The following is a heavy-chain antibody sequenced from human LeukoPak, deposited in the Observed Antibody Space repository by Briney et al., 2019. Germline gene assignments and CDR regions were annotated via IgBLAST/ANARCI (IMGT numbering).Heavy chain of an antibody. CDR3: ARDRGTAFDY. CDR2: ISSSSSYI. J-gene: IGHJ4*02. D-gene: IGHD3-10*01. V-gene: IGHV3-21*01. CDR1: VFTFSSYS. Sequence: PGGSLRLSCAASVFTFSSYSMNWVRQAPGKGLEWVSSISSSSSYIYYADSVKGRFTISRDNAKNSLYLQMNSLRAEDTAVYYCARDRGTAFDYWGQGTLVTVSS.